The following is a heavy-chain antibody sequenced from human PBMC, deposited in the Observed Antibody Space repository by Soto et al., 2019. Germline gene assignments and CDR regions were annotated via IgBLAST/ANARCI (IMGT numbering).Heavy chain of an antibody. J-gene: IGHJ4*02. V-gene: IGHV3-23*01. D-gene: IGHD2-8*01. CDR3: ANDEGLGYCTNGVCYFDY. Sequence: PGGSLRLSCAASGFTFSSYAMSWVRQAPGKGLEWVSAISGSGGSTYYADSVKGRFTISKDNSKNTLYLQMNSLRAEDTAVYYCANDEGLGYCTNGVCYFDYWGQGALVTVSS. CDR2: ISGSGGST. CDR1: GFTFSSYA.